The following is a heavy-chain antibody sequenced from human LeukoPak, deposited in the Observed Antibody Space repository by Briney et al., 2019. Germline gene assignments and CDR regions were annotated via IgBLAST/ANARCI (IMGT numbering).Heavy chain of an antibody. CDR3: ARDPRTSTVLTPFDY. CDR1: GFSLNSYW. J-gene: IGHJ4*02. CDR2: IKTDGSIT. D-gene: IGHD4-17*01. Sequence: GGSLRLSCAGSGFSLNSYWMHWVRQAPGKGLEWVSGIKTDGSITTYADSVRGRFTISRDNDKNTLYLQMNSLRAEDTAVYYCARDPRTSTVLTPFDYWGQGTLVTVSS. V-gene: IGHV3-74*01.